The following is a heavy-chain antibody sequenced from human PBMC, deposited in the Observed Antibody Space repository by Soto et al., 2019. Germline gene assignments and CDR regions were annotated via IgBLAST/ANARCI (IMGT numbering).Heavy chain of an antibody. J-gene: IGHJ6*02. Sequence: QVQLVESGGGVVQPGRSLRLSCVASGFTFSDSGFHWVRQAPGKGLEWVALISFDGNTENSADSVKGRFTISRDNSKNTLYLQMNSLRPDDTAVYHCAKDFYMYLTGGLDVWGQGTTVTVSS. D-gene: IGHD2-8*01. CDR1: GFTFSDSG. CDR2: ISFDGNTE. V-gene: IGHV3-30*18. CDR3: AKDFYMYLTGGLDV.